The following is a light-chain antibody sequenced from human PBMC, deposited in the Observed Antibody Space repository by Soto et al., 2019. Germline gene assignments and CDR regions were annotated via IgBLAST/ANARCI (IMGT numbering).Light chain of an antibody. Sequence: QSALTQPPSASGSPGQSVTISCTGTSSDVGGCKFVSWYQQYPGKAPKLIIYEVSKRPSGVPDRFSGFKSGNTASLTVSGLRTEDEADYYCRSCAGSNNPYVFGTGTKVTV. CDR2: EVS. CDR3: RSCAGSNNPYV. J-gene: IGLJ1*01. CDR1: SSDVGGCKF. V-gene: IGLV2-8*01.